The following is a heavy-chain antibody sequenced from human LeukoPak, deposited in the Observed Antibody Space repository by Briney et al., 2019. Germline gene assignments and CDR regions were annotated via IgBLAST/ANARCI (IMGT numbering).Heavy chain of an antibody. J-gene: IGHJ4*02. D-gene: IGHD6-19*01. Sequence: GGSLRLSCAASGFTVSSNYMSWVRQAPGEGLEWVSSISSSSSYIYYADSVKGRFTISRDNAKNSLYLQMNSLRAEDTAVYYCAREIAVAGTRGDYWGQGTLVTVSS. CDR3: AREIAVAGTRGDY. CDR1: GFTVSSNY. V-gene: IGHV3-21*01. CDR2: ISSSSSYI.